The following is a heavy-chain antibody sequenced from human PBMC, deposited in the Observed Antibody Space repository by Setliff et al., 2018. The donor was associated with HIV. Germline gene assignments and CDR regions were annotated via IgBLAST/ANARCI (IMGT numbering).Heavy chain of an antibody. CDR2: INPSDGST. Sequence: ASVKVSCKASGYTFTSYYMHWVRQAPGQGLEWMGIINPSDGSTCYAQKFQGRVTMTRDTSTSTVYMELSSLRSEDTALYYCARVFYSRGSGYYKGLDYWGQGTLVTVSS. CDR1: GYTFTSYY. D-gene: IGHD3-3*01. V-gene: IGHV1-46*01. CDR3: ARVFYSRGSGYYKGLDY. J-gene: IGHJ4*02.